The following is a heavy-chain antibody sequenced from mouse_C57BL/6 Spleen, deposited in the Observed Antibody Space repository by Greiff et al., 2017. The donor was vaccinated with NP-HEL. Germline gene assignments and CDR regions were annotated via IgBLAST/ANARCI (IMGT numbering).Heavy chain of an antibody. J-gene: IGHJ1*03. CDR3: ARGYYYGSRNFDD. D-gene: IGHD1-1*01. Sequence: QVQLKQPGAELVMPGASVKLSCKASGYTFTSYWMHWVKQRPGQGLEWIGEIDPSDSYTNYNQKFKGKSTLTVDKSSSTAYMQLSSLSSEDSAVYVCARGYYYGSRNFDDWGTGTTVTVSS. V-gene: IGHV1-69*01. CDR2: IDPSDSYT. CDR1: GYTFTSYW.